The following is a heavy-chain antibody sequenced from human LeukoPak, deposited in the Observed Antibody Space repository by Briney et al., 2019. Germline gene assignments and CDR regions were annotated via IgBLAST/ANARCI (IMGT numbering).Heavy chain of an antibody. J-gene: IGHJ4*02. CDR1: GFXFSGYE. V-gene: IGHV3-48*03. Sequence: PGGSLRLSCTVSGFXFSGYEINWVRQAPGKGLEWVSYISSSGSTIFYADSVKGRFTISRDNAKNSLYLQMNSLRAEDTAVYYCARRGIQLWPHDDYWGQGTLVTVSS. D-gene: IGHD5-18*01. CDR3: ARRGIQLWPHDDY. CDR2: ISSSGSTI.